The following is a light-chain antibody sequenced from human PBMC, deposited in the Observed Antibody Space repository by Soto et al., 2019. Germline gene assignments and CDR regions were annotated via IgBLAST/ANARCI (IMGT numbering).Light chain of an antibody. CDR3: QQYGASPWT. Sequence: VKLKQSPGTLSLSPGERATLSCRASQSVSSSHLAWYQQKRGQAPRLLIYDTSTRATGIPDRFSGSGSGTDFTLTISRLEPEDFAVYHCQQYGASPWTFGQGTKVDIK. J-gene: IGKJ1*01. V-gene: IGKV3-20*01. CDR1: QSVSSSH. CDR2: DTS.